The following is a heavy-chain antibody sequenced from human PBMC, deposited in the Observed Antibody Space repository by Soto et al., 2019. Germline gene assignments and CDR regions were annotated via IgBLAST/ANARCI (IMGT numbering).Heavy chain of an antibody. V-gene: IGHV3-30*18. CDR2: ISYDGSNK. J-gene: IGHJ4*02. Sequence: GGSLRLSCAASGFTFSSYGMHWVRQAPGKGLEWVAVISYDGSNKYYADSVKGRFTISRDNSKNTLYLQMNSLRAEDTAVYYCAKEYLSGYDWSGLDYWGQGT. D-gene: IGHD5-12*01. CDR3: AKEYLSGYDWSGLDY. CDR1: GFTFSSYG.